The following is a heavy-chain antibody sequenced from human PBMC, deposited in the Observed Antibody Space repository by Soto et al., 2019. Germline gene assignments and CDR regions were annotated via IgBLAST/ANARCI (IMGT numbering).Heavy chain of an antibody. CDR2: ISGSGGST. CDR1: GFTFSSYA. CDR3: ARGYKSSGWYRFDP. Sequence: GGSLRLSCAASGFTFSSYAVHWVRQAPGKGLEWVSAISGSGGSTYYADSVKGRFTINPDTSKNQFSLQLNSVTPEDTAVYYCARGYKSSGWYRFDPWGQGTLVTVSS. D-gene: IGHD6-19*01. J-gene: IGHJ5*02. V-gene: IGHV3-23*01.